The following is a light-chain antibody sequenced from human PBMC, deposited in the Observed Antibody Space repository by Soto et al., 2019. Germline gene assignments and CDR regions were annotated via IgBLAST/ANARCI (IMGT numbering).Light chain of an antibody. Sequence: DFQMTQSQSSLSASVGDRVTITCRASQGINNQLAWFQQKPGKVPKVLIYAASTLQSGVPSRFSGSASGTDFTLTISSLQPEDVATYYCQNYNSAPPAGTFGGGTKVEIK. V-gene: IGKV1-27*01. J-gene: IGKJ4*01. CDR1: QGINNQ. CDR3: QNYNSAPPAGT. CDR2: AAS.